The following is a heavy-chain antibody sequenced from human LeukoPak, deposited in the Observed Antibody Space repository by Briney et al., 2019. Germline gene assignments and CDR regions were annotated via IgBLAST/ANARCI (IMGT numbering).Heavy chain of an antibody. J-gene: IGHJ4*02. V-gene: IGHV1-18*01. CDR1: GYTFTSYG. D-gene: IGHD3-22*01. Sequence: GASVKVSCKASGYTFTSYGISWVRQAPGQGLEWMGWISAYNGNTHNAQKLQGRVTMTTDTSTSTAYMELRSLRSDDTAVYYCARDFDDSSQGYYFDYWGQGTLVTVSS. CDR2: ISAYNGNT. CDR3: ARDFDDSSQGYYFDY.